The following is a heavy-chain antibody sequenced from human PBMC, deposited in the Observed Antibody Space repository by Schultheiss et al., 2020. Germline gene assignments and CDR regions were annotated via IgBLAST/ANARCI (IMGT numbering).Heavy chain of an antibody. CDR2: INHSGST. CDR3: AKRGLNLRQGKHQEAPFDL. J-gene: IGHJ2*01. V-gene: IGHV4-34*01. Sequence: SETLSLTCAVYGGSFSGYYWSWIRQPPGKGLEWIGEINHSGSTNYNPSLKSRVTISVDTSKNQFSLKLSSVTAADTAVYYCAKRGLNLRQGKHQEAPFDLWGHGTLVTVSS. D-gene: IGHD1-14*01. CDR1: GGSFSGYY.